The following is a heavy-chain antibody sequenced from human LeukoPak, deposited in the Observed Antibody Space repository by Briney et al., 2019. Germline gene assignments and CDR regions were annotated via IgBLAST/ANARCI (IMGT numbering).Heavy chain of an antibody. CDR3: ARAIVGAPWNWFDP. V-gene: IGHV3-30-3*01. J-gene: IGHJ5*02. D-gene: IGHD1-26*01. CDR2: ISYDGSNK. Sequence: PGGSLRLSCAASGFTFSSYAMHWVRQAPGKGLEWVAVISYDGSNKYYADSVKGRFTISRDNSKNTLYLQMNSLRAEDTAVYYCARAIVGAPWNWFDPWGQGTLVTVSS. CDR1: GFTFSSYA.